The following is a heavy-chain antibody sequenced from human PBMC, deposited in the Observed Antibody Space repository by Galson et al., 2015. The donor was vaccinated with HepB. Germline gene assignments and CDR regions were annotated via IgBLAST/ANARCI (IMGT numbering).Heavy chain of an antibody. J-gene: IGHJ4*02. CDR2: IIPMFGTP. Sequence: QSGAEVKKPGGSLKISCKASGGTFSRYAISWVRQAPGQGPEWMGGIIPMFGTPKYAQKFQGRVTITADETTRTAYMELSTLRFEDTAVYYCARDWGSGSGSYYGYWGQGTLVTVSS. V-gene: IGHV1-69*01. D-gene: IGHD3-10*01. CDR1: GGTFSRYA. CDR3: ARDWGSGSGSYYGY.